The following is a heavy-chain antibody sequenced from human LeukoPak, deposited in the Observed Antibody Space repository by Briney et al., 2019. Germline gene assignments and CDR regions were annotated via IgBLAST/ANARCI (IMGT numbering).Heavy chain of an antibody. Sequence: AGGSLRLCCAAPGFTFSCYGMHRVRQAPGKGLEWVAVIRYDGSNNNYAECVRGRFTISRDNSKNTLYLQMNSLRAEDTAVYYCARDGGTYYDYVWGSYRYNPPDYWGQGTLVTVSS. CDR1: GFTFSCYG. V-gene: IGHV3-33*01. J-gene: IGHJ4*02. CDR2: IRYDGSNN. CDR3: ARDGGTYYDYVWGSYRYNPPDY. D-gene: IGHD3-16*02.